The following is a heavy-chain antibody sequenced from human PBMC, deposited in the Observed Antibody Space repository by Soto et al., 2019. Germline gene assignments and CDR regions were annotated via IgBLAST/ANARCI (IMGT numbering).Heavy chain of an antibody. J-gene: IGHJ5*02. CDR1: GGSISSGGYY. Sequence: QVQLQESGPVLVKPSQTLSLTCTVSGGSISSGGYYWGWIRQHPGTGLEWLGYIYYSGSTYYNPSLNSRVTISVDTSKNQFSLKLSSVTAAYTAVYYCARSYGDYVDWFDPWGQGTLVPVSS. D-gene: IGHD4-17*01. CDR3: ARSYGDYVDWFDP. CDR2: IYYSGST. V-gene: IGHV4-31*03.